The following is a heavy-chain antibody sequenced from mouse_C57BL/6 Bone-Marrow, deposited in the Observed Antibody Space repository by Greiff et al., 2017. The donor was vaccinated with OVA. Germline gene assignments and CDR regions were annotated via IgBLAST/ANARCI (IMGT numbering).Heavy chain of an antibody. J-gene: IGHJ2*01. CDR3: ARSERLRDYFDY. CDR2: IYPGSGNI. CDR1: GYTFTDYY. V-gene: IGHV1-76*01. D-gene: IGHD2-2*01. Sequence: LVESGAELVRPGAPVKLSCKASGYTFTDYYISWVKQRPGQGLEWIARIYPGSGNIYYNEKFKGKATLTAEKSSSTAYMQLSSLTSDDSAVYFCARSERLRDYFDYWGQGTTLTVSS.